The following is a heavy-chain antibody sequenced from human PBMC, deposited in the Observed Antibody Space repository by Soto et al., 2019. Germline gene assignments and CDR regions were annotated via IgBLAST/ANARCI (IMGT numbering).Heavy chain of an antibody. CDR2: ISGSGGST. Sequence: GGSLRLSCAASGFTFSSYAMSWVRQSPGKGLEWVSAISGSGGSTYYADSVKGRFTISRDNSKNTLYLQMNSLRAEDTAVYYCAKGSTAISSNYFDYWGQGTLVTVSS. CDR1: GFTFSSYA. J-gene: IGHJ4*02. V-gene: IGHV3-23*01. D-gene: IGHD2-21*02. CDR3: AKGSTAISSNYFDY.